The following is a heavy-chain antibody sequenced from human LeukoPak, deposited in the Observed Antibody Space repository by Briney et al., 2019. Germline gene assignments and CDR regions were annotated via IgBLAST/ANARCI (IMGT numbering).Heavy chain of an antibody. CDR2: ISYDGSNK. J-gene: IGHJ4*02. CDR1: GFTFSSYW. Sequence: GGSLRLSCAASGFTFSSYWMSWVRQAPGKGLEWVAVISYDGSNKYYADSVKGRFTISRDNSKNTLYLQMDSLRVEDTAVYYCARDLGGERTAEFGGQGTLVTVSS. V-gene: IGHV3-30*14. D-gene: IGHD2-21*01. CDR3: ARDLGGERTAEF.